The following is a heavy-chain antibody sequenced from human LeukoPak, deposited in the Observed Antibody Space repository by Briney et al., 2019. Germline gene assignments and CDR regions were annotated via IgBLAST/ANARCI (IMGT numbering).Heavy chain of an antibody. CDR1: GFTFNSYE. J-gene: IGHJ3*02. CDR2: ISSGGTTI. CDR3: GAGRQFVGAFDI. D-gene: IGHD3-10*01. V-gene: IGHV3-48*03. Sequence: PGGSPRLSCAASGFTFNSYELYWVRQAPGKGLEWVSYISSGGTTIKYADSVKGQFTISRDDAKKSLYLQMNSLRAEDTAIYYCGAGRQFVGAFDIWGQGTLVTVSS.